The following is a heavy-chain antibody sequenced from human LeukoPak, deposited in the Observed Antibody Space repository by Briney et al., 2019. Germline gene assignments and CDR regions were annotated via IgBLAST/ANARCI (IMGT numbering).Heavy chain of an antibody. CDR1: GFTFSSYS. CDR3: ANGATVGYS. V-gene: IGHV3-21*01. CDR2: ITSGGNYV. J-gene: IGHJ4*02. Sequence: PGGSLRLSCAASGFTFSSYSMNWVRQAPGKGLEWVSSITSGGNYVHYADSLKGRFTISRDNAKSSLYLQMNGLRAEDTAVYYCANGATVGYSWGQGTLVTVSS.